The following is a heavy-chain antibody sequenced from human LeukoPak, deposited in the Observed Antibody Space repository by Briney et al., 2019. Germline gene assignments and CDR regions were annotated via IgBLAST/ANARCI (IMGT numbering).Heavy chain of an antibody. V-gene: IGHV3-23*01. CDR2: ISGSGGST. J-gene: IGHJ4*02. CDR1: GFTFSSYE. Sequence: GGSLRLSCAASGFTFSSYEMNWVRQAPGKGLEWVSAISGSGGSTYYADSVKGRFTISRDNSKNTLYLQMNSLRAEDTAVYYCAKDHYGGNSGYFDYWGQGTLVTVSS. CDR3: AKDHYGGNSGYFDY. D-gene: IGHD4-23*01.